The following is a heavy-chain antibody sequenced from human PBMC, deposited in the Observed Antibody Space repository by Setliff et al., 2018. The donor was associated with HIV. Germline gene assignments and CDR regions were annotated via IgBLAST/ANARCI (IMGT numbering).Heavy chain of an antibody. CDR3: ARSGYDPMPGAMAPILWYFDL. J-gene: IGHJ2*01. V-gene: IGHV4-30-4*01. Sequence: PSETLSLTCSISGGSISSDDYYWSWIRHFPGKGLEWIGFIYYSGSTFYNPSLKTRLTLTVDTSKNQFSLELSSVTAADTAVYYCARSGYDPMPGAMAPILWYFDLWGRGTLVTVSS. D-gene: IGHD5-12*01. CDR2: IYYSGST. CDR1: GGSISSDDYY.